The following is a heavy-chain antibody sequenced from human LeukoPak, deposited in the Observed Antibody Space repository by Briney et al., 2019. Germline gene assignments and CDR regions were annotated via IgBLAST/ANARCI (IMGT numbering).Heavy chain of an antibody. CDR1: GGSISSYY. CDR3: ARAGYSYGYDDYYYYGMDV. D-gene: IGHD5-18*01. CDR2: IYYSGST. V-gene: IGHV4-59*01. Sequence: SETLSLTCTVSGGSISSYYWSWIRQPPGKGLEWIGYIYYSGSTNYNPSLKGRVTISVDTSKNQFSLKLSSVTAADTAVYYCARAGYSYGYDDYYYYGMDVWGQGTTVTVSS. J-gene: IGHJ6*02.